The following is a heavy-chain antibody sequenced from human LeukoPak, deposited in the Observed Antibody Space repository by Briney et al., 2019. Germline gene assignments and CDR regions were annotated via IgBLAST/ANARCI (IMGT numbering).Heavy chain of an antibody. V-gene: IGHV4-31*03. CDR3: ARGSKYYDFWSGSPLNWFDP. CDR1: GGSISSGGYY. J-gene: IGHJ5*02. Sequence: PSETLSLTCTVSGGSISSGGYYWSWIRQHPGKGLEWIGYIYYSGSTYYNPSLKSRVTISVDTSKNQFSLKLSSVTAADTAVYYCARGSKYYDFWSGSPLNWFDPWGQGTLVTVSS. D-gene: IGHD3-3*01. CDR2: IYYSGST.